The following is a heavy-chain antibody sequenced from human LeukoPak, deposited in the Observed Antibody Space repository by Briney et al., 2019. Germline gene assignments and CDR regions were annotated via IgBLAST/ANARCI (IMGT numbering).Heavy chain of an antibody. CDR2: INPNSGGT. V-gene: IGHV1-2*02. J-gene: IGHJ4*02. CDR1: GYTFTGHS. D-gene: IGHD1-26*01. Sequence: ASVKVSCKASGYTFTGHSMYWVRQAPGQGLEWMGWINPNSGGTNYAQKFQGRVTMTRDTSISTAYMELSRLRSDDTAVYYCARVGSLWELRLSLGYWGQGTLVTVSS. CDR3: ARVGSLWELRLSLGY.